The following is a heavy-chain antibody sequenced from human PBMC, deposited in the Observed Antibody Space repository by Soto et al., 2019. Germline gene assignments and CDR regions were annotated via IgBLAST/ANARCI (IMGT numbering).Heavy chain of an antibody. CDR2: IIPIFGTA. J-gene: IGHJ6*02. D-gene: IGHD3-22*01. Sequence: SVKVSCKASGGTFSSYAISWVRQAPGQGLEWMGGIIPIFGTANYAQKFQGRVTITADESTSTAYMELSSLRSEDTAVYYCAKNPYYYDSRVGGDYYYYGMDVWGQGTTVTVSS. CDR1: GGTFSSYA. V-gene: IGHV1-69*13. CDR3: AKNPYYYDSRVGGDYYYYGMDV.